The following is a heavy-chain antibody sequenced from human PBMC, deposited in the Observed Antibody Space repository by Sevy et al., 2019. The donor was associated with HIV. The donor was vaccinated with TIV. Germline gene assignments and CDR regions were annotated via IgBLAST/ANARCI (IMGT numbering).Heavy chain of an antibody. Sequence: GGSLRLSCAASGFTFSSYGMHWVRQAPGKGLEWVAVISYDGSNKYYADSVKGRFTISRDNSKNTLYPQMNSLRAEDTAVYYCAKDRFLGLANYYYYYGMDVWGQGTTVTVSS. CDR3: AKDRFLGLANYYYYYGMDV. CDR2: ISYDGSNK. J-gene: IGHJ6*02. V-gene: IGHV3-30*18. D-gene: IGHD6-19*01. CDR1: GFTFSSYG.